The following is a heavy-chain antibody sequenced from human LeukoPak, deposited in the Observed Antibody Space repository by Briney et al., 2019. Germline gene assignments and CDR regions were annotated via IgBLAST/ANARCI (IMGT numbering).Heavy chain of an antibody. J-gene: IGHJ4*02. CDR1: GYTFTSYG. V-gene: IGHV1-18*01. CDR3: ARTYCAEDCSIRYFDY. Sequence: ASVKVSCKASGYTFTSYGIRWMRQAPGQGLEWMGWISPYNGNTSYAQKFQGRVTLTRDTSTSTVYMELSSLTSDDTAVYYCARTYCAEDCSIRYFDYWGQGTLVTVSS. D-gene: IGHD2-21*02. CDR2: ISPYNGNT.